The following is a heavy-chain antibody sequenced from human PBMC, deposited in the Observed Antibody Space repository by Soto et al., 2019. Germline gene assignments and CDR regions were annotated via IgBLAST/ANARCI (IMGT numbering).Heavy chain of an antibody. J-gene: IGHJ4*02. CDR3: TSTSGWDFEH. CDR2: VRSKGNKYAT. Sequence: EVQLAESGGGLVQPGGSLKLSCAASGFIFSDSAMHWVRQVSGKGLEWVGRVRSKGNKYATGYAASVKVRFTISRDDSEHTAYLRMNSLRAEDTDVYYCTSTSGWDFEHWGQGILVTVSS. D-gene: IGHD6-19*01. CDR1: GFIFSDSA. V-gene: IGHV3-73*01.